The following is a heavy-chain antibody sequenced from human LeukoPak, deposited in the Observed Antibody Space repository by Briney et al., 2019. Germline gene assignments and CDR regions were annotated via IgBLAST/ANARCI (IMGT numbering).Heavy chain of an antibody. CDR2: IIPILGIA. V-gene: IGHV1-69*04. CDR1: RGTFISYT. Sequence: GASVKVSCKASRGTFISYTISWVRQAPGQGLEWMGRIIPILGIANYAQKFQGRVTITADKPTSTAYMELSSLRSEDTAVYYCARDMSGSSHDAFDIWGQGTMVTVSS. CDR3: ARDMSGSSHDAFDI. J-gene: IGHJ3*02. D-gene: IGHD1-26*01.